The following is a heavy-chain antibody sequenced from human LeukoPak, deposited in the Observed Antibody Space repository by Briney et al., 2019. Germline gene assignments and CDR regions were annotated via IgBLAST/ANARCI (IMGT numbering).Heavy chain of an antibody. CDR3: TSFYETN. J-gene: IGHJ4*02. CDR1: GFTFDNYA. V-gene: IGHV3-9*01. CDR2: ISWNSGSI. D-gene: IGHD2/OR15-2a*01. Sequence: PGGSLRLSCAASGFTFDNYAMHWVRQAPGKGLEWVSGISWNSGSIGYADSVKGRFTISRDNAKNSLYLQMNSLRVEDTAVYYCTSFYETNWGPGTLVTVSS.